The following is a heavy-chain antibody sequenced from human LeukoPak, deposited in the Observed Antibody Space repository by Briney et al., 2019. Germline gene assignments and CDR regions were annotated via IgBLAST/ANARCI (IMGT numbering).Heavy chain of an antibody. Sequence: GGSLRLSCAASGFTFSSYWMTWVRQAPGKGLEWVANIKQGGSGKYYVGSVKGRFTISRDNAKNSLYLQMNSLRVEDTAVYYCARDWLGPFDYWGLGTLVTVSS. J-gene: IGHJ4*02. CDR1: GFTFSSYW. V-gene: IGHV3-7*04. CDR2: IKQGGSGK. CDR3: ARDWLGPFDY. D-gene: IGHD3-10*01.